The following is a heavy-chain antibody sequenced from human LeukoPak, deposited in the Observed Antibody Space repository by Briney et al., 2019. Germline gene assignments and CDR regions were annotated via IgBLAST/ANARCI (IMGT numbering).Heavy chain of an antibody. CDR2: IRYDGSNK. Sequence: PGGSLRLSCAASGFTFSSYGMHWVRQAPGKGLEWVAFIRYDGSNKYYADSVKGRFTISRDNSKNTLYLQMNSLRAEDTAVYYCAKAIPLVGATDGAGAFDIWGQGTMVTVSS. V-gene: IGHV3-30*02. J-gene: IGHJ3*02. D-gene: IGHD1-26*01. CDR3: AKAIPLVGATDGAGAFDI. CDR1: GFTFSSYG.